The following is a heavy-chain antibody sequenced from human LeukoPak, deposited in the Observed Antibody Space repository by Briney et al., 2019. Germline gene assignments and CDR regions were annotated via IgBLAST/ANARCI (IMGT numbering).Heavy chain of an antibody. D-gene: IGHD3-16*01. V-gene: IGHV3-74*01. CDR3: ARGGGLDV. CDR2: ISADGIRT. Sequence: GGSLRLSCAASGFTFSSYWMHWVRQVPGKGPEWVSLISADGIRTTYADSVKGRFIISRDNAKNTLYLQMSNLRAEDTAVYFCARGGGLDVWGQGATVTVSS. CDR1: GFTFSSYW. J-gene: IGHJ6*02.